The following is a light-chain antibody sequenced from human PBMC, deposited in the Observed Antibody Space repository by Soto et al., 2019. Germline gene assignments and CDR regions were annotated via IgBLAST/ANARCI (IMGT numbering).Light chain of an antibody. CDR2: DAS. CDR1: QSVSSY. V-gene: IGKV3-11*01. CDR3: QQRSNWPGT. J-gene: IGKJ3*01. Sequence: EIVLTQSPATLSLSPGERATLSCRASQSVSSYLAWYQQKPGQAPRLLIYDASNRATGIPARFSGSGSGTDFTLTISSXEPEDFAVYYCQQRSNWPGTFGPGTKVDIK.